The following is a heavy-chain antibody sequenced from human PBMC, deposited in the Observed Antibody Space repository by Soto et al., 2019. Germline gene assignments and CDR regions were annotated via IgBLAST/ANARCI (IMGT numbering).Heavy chain of an antibody. CDR3: AKTDHQPQDYAYYYYMDV. J-gene: IGHJ6*03. CDR2: IIPILGIA. CDR1: GGTFSSYT. D-gene: IGHD4-17*01. Sequence: QVQLLQSGAEVKKPGSSVKVSCKASGGTFSSYTSSWVRQAPGQGLEWMGRIIPILGIANYAQKFQGRVTMIADKSTSTADVELRILRSEDTALYSLAKTDHQPQDYAYYYYMDVWGKRTTVTVS. V-gene: IGHV1-69*02.